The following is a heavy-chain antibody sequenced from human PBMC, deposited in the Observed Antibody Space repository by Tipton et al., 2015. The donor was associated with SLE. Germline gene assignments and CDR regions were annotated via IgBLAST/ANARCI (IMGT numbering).Heavy chain of an antibody. D-gene: IGHD1-26*01. V-gene: IGHV4-59*08. J-gene: IGHJ4*02. CDR1: GGSTNSYY. CDR3: ARGGGSYYDY. Sequence: TLSLTCTVSGGSTNSYYWTWIRQPPGKGLEWIGRIYDSGSTNYNPSLKSRVTISQDTSKNQFSLRVNSVTAADTAVYYCARGGGSYYDYWGQGTLVTVSS. CDR2: IYDSGST.